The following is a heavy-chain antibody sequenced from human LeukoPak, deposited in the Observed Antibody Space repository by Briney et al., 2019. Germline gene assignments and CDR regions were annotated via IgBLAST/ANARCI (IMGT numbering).Heavy chain of an antibody. CDR3: AKDMGRGYSSGWFPHAFDI. CDR1: GVTFDDYA. J-gene: IGHJ3*02. CDR2: ISWNSGSI. D-gene: IGHD6-19*01. V-gene: IGHV3-9*01. Sequence: GRSLRLSCAAAGVTFDDYAMHWVRQAPGKGLEWVSGISWNSGSIGYADSVKGRFTISRDNAKNSLYLQMNSLRAEDTALYYCAKDMGRGYSSGWFPHAFDIWGQGTMVTVPS.